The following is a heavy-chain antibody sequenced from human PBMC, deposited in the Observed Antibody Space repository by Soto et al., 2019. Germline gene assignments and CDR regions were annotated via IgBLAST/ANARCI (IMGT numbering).Heavy chain of an antibody. CDR2: IIPIFGTA. V-gene: IGHV1-69*01. J-gene: IGHJ4*02. CDR3: ARGVQLWLLEGPQNY. CDR1: GGTFSSYA. D-gene: IGHD5-18*01. Sequence: QVQLVQSGAEVKKPGPSVKVSCKASGGTFSSYAISWVRQAPGQGLEWMGGIIPIFGTANYAQKFQGRVTITADESTSTAYMELSSLRSEDTAVYYCARGVQLWLLEGPQNYWGKGTLVTVSS.